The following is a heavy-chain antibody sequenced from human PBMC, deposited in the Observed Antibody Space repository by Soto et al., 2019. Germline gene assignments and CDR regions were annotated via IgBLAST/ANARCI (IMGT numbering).Heavy chain of an antibody. CDR3: ARSREQWLVDAFDI. CDR2: INPTGSP. CDR1: GGSLTGYY. V-gene: IGHV4-34*01. Sequence: ASETVSLTCVVYGGSLTGYYWSWIRQPPGRGLEWIGEINPTGSPKYNPSLMSRVTISVDTSKNQFSMKLSSVTAADTAVFYCARSREQWLVDAFDIWGQGTMVTVSS. D-gene: IGHD6-19*01. J-gene: IGHJ3*02.